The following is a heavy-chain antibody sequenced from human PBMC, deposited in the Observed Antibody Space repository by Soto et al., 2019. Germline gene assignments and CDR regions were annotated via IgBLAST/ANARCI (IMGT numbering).Heavy chain of an antibody. CDR1: GYMFSGYG. J-gene: IGHJ3*02. V-gene: IGHV1-18*04. Sequence: QVQLVQSGAAVKKPGASVKVSCKASGYMFSGYGISWVRQAPGQGLEWMGWISASNGNTDYAQKFQGRVTMTTDTSTSPAYMELRSLRSDDTAVYYCTRHAFDIWGQGTMVTVSS. CDR2: ISASNGNT. CDR3: TRHAFDI.